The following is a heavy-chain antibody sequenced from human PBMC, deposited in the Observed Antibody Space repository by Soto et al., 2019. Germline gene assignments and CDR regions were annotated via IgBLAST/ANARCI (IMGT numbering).Heavy chain of an antibody. CDR2: INVDGNRI. CDR3: ARISVVINGVDY. CDR1: GVAFTHYR. V-gene: IGHV3-74*03. D-gene: IGHD3-22*01. J-gene: IGHJ4*02. Sequence: PGGSRRLSYAASGVAFTHYRIHWFRQPPGKGLEWVARINVDGNRIEYADSVKGRFTISRDKAKNSLYLQMNSLRAEDTAVYDCARISVVINGVDYWGQGT.